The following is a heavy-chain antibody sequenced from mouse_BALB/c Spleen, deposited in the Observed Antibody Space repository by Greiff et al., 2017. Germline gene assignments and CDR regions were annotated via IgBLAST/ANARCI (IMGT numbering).Heavy chain of an antibody. CDR2: IDPENGDT. CDR3: NAPTMIRSTAWFAY. J-gene: IGHJ3*01. V-gene: IGHV14-4*02. CDR1: GFNIKDYY. D-gene: IGHD2-4*01. Sequence: EVQLQQSGAELVRSGASVKLSCTASGFNIKDYYMHWVKQRPEQGLEWIGWIDPENGDTEYAPKFQGKATMTADTSSNTAYLQLSSLTSEDTAVYYCNAPTMIRSTAWFAYWGQGTLVTVSA.